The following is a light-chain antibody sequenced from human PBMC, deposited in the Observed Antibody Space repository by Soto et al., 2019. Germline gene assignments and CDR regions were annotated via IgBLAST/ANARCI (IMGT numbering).Light chain of an antibody. CDR2: DAY. CDR3: QQRNMWPIT. V-gene: IGKV3-11*01. Sequence: EVVLTQAPVTLSLSPGERATLSCRASQSFRGLLAWYQQKPGQAPRRLIYDAYNRATGIPPRFSGSGSGTDFTLTISSLKPEDSAVYYCQQRNMWPITFGQGTRLEIK. J-gene: IGKJ5*01. CDR1: QSFRGL.